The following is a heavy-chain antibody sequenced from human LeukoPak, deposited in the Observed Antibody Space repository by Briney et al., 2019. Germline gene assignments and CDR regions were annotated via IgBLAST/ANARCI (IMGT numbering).Heavy chain of an antibody. CDR2: INHSGST. J-gene: IGHJ4*02. V-gene: IGHV4-34*01. CDR3: VVAGTAGETSGYDLYVDY. Sequence: PSETLSLTCAVYGGSFSGYYWSWIRQPPGKGLEWIGEINHSGSTNYNPSLKSRVTISVDTSKNQFSLKLSSVTAADTAVYYCVVAGTAGETSGYDLYVDYWGQGTLVTVSS. CDR1: GGSFSGYY. D-gene: IGHD5-12*01.